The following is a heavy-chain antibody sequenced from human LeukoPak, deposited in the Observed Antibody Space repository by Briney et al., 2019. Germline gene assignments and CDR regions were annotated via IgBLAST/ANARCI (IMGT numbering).Heavy chain of an antibody. Sequence: GGSLRLSCAASGFTFSSYAMSWVRQAPGKGLEWVSAIGGSGGSTYYADSVKGRFTISRDNSKNTLYLQMNSLRAEDTAVYYCAKDPQPTYYYDSSGSLIDYWGQGTLVTVSS. CDR1: GFTFSSYA. J-gene: IGHJ4*02. CDR2: IGGSGGST. V-gene: IGHV3-23*01. CDR3: AKDPQPTYYYDSSGSLIDY. D-gene: IGHD3-22*01.